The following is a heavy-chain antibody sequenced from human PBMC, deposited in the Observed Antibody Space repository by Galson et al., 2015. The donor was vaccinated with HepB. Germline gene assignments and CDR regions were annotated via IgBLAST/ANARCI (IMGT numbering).Heavy chain of an antibody. CDR3: ARGCGKTYYDFWSGYCAFDI. D-gene: IGHD3-3*01. Sequence: SVKVSCKASGGTFSSYAISWVRQAPGQGLEWMGRIIPILGIANYAQKFQGRVTITADKSTSTAYMELSSLRSEDTAVYYCARGCGKTYYDFWSGYCAFDIWGQGTMVTVSS. CDR1: GGTFSSYA. CDR2: IIPILGIA. J-gene: IGHJ3*02. V-gene: IGHV1-69*04.